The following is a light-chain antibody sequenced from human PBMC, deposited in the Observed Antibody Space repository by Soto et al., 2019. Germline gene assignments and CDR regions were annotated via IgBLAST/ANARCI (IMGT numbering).Light chain of an antibody. CDR2: EVT. CDR1: SSDVGGYNY. J-gene: IGLJ1*01. CDR3: SSYTSSTAYV. Sequence: QSALTQPASVSGSPGQSITISCTGTSSDVGGYNYVSWYQLHPGKAPKLILYEVTNRPSGVSDRFSGSRSGNTASLTISGLQAEDEAAYYCSSYTSSTAYVLGHGTKVTVL. V-gene: IGLV2-14*01.